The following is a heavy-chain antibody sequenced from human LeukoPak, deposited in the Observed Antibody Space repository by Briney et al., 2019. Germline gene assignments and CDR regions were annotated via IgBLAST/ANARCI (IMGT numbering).Heavy chain of an antibody. Sequence: PSETLSLTCTVSGGSIITYYWSWIRQPPGKGLEWIGYNYYSGDTHYNPSLKSRVTISVDTSKNHFSLKLSSVTAADTAVYYCARTFSGATTDYFDYWGQGTLVTVSS. CDR1: GGSIITYY. D-gene: IGHD1-26*01. CDR2: NYYSGDT. CDR3: ARTFSGATTDYFDY. V-gene: IGHV4-59*01. J-gene: IGHJ4*02.